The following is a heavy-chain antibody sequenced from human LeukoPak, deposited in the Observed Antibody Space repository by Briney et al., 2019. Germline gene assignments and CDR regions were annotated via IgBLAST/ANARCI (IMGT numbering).Heavy chain of an antibody. D-gene: IGHD1-1*01. CDR3: AKSVKGTYYYYYGMDV. Sequence: PGGSLRLSCAASGFTFSSYAMSWVRQAPGKGLEWVSAISGSGGSTYYADSVKGRFTISRDNSKNTLYLQMNSLGAEDTAVYYCAKSVKGTYYYYYGMDVWGQGTTVTVSS. V-gene: IGHV3-23*01. CDR1: GFTFSSYA. J-gene: IGHJ6*02. CDR2: ISGSGGST.